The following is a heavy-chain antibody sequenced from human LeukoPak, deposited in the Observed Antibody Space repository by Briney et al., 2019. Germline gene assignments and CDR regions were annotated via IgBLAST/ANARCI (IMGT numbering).Heavy chain of an antibody. CDR3: ARGGVDTAMDSYYYDSSGYSHDAFDI. J-gene: IGHJ3*02. D-gene: IGHD3-22*01. CDR1: GYTFTGYY. Sequence: ASVKVSCKASGYTFTGYYMHWVRQAPGQGLEWMGWINPKSGGTSYAQKFQGWVTMTRDTSISTAYMELSRLRSDDTAVYYCARGGVDTAMDSYYYDSSGYSHDAFDIWGQGTMVTVSS. V-gene: IGHV1-2*04. CDR2: INPKSGGT.